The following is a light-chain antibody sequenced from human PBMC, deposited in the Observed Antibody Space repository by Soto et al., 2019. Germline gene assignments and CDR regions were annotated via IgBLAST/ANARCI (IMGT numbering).Light chain of an antibody. CDR1: SSKIGAGYD. CDR2: GNI. Sequence: QSVLTQPPSVSGAPGQRVTISCTGSSSKIGAGYDVHWYQQLPGTAPKLLIYGNINRPSGVPDRFSGSKSGTSASLAITGLQADDEADYYCQSYDSSLSGSQVFGTGTKVTVL. CDR3: QSYDSSLSGSQV. V-gene: IGLV1-40*01. J-gene: IGLJ1*01.